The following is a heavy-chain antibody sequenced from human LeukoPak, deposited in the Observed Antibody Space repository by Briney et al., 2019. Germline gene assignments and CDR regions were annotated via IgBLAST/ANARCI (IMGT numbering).Heavy chain of an antibody. D-gene: IGHD1-26*01. V-gene: IGHV3-21*04. CDR2: ISSSSSYI. CDR3: AKAFRGGSPDAFDI. J-gene: IGHJ3*02. CDR1: GGSFSGYY. Sequence: ETLSLTCAVYGGSFSGYYWSWVRQAPGKGLEWVSSISSSSSYIYYADSVKGRFTISRDNAKNSLYLQMNSLRAEDTAVYYCAKAFRGGSPDAFDIWGQGTMVTVSS.